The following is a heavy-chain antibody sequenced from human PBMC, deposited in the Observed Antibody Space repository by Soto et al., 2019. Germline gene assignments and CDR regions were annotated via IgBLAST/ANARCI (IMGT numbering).Heavy chain of an antibody. J-gene: IGHJ3*02. D-gene: IGHD3-22*01. Sequence: PSETLSLTCTVSGGSISSGGYYWSWIRQHPGKGLEWIGYIYYSGSTYYNPSLKSRVTISVDTSKNQFSLKLSSVTAADTAAYYCARNYYYDSSGYYNHEDAFDIWGQGTMVTVS. CDR1: GGSISSGGYY. V-gene: IGHV4-31*02. CDR3: ARNYYYDSSGYYNHEDAFDI. CDR2: IYYSGST.